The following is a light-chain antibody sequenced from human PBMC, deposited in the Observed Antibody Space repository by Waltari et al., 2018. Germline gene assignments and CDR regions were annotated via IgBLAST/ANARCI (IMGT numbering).Light chain of an antibody. J-gene: IGLJ3*02. CDR2: DVS. CDR3: CSYAGGYSPWV. CDR1: SSDVGGYNY. V-gene: IGLV2-11*01. Sequence: QSALTQPRSVSGSPGQSVTISCTGTSSDVGGYNYVSWYQQHPGKAPKLMIYDVSNRPSGVPDRFSGSESGNTASLTISGLQAEDEADYYCCSYAGGYSPWVFGGGTKLTVL.